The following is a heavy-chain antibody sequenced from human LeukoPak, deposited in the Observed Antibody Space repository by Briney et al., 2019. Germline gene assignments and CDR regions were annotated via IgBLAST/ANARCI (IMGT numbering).Heavy chain of an antibody. CDR2: IWYEGSNK. D-gene: IGHD4-17*01. CDR3: ATAPRGGDYEDY. J-gene: IGHJ4*02. V-gene: IGHV3-33*08. Sequence: PGGSLRLSCAASGFTFSSYWMSWVRQAPGKGLEWVAVIWYEGSNKYYADSVKGRFTISRDNSKNTLYMQMNSLRVEDTAVYYCATAPRGGDYEDYWGQGTLVTVSS. CDR1: GFTFSSYW.